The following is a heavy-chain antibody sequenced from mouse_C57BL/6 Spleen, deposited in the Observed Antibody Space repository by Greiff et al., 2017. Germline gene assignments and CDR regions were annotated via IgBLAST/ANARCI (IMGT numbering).Heavy chain of an antibody. CDR1: GYTFTSYW. J-gene: IGHJ4*01. Sequence: VQLQQSGAELVKPGASVKVSCKASGYTFTSYWMHWVKQRPGQGLEWIGRIHPSDSDTNYNQKFKGKATLTADKSSSTAYMQLSSLTSEDSAVDDSEISPPYGSSTMDYWGQGTSVTVSS. V-gene: IGHV1-74*01. CDR3: EISPPYGSSTMDY. CDR2: IHPSDSDT. D-gene: IGHD1-1*01.